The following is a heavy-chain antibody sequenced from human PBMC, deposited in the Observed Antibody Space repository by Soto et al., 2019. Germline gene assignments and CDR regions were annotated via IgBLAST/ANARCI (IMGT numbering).Heavy chain of an antibody. CDR3: AKDGPYRLGNYYGMDI. D-gene: IGHD1-1*01. CDR1: GFTFSNYG. V-gene: IGHV3-30*18. J-gene: IGHJ6*02. Sequence: AGGSLRLSCAASGFTFSNYGIHWVRQAPGKGLEWVALISYDGSNKYYADSVKGRFTISRDNSKNTLSLQMNSLRAEDTAVYHCAKDGPYRLGNYYGMDIWGQGTTVTVFS. CDR2: ISYDGSNK.